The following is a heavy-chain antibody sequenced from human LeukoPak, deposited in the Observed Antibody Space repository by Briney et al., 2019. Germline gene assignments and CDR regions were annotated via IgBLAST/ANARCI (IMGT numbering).Heavy chain of an antibody. J-gene: IGHJ4*02. CDR3: ARDNGYSSSLDY. CDR2: INPSGGTT. CDR1: GYTFTSYH. Sequence: AASVKVSCKASGYTFTSYHMHWVRQAPGQGLEWMGIINPSGGTTNYAQKFRGRVTMTRDMSTSTVYMELSSLRSEDTAVYYCARDNGYSSSLDYWGQGTLVTVSS. D-gene: IGHD6-6*01. V-gene: IGHV1-46*01.